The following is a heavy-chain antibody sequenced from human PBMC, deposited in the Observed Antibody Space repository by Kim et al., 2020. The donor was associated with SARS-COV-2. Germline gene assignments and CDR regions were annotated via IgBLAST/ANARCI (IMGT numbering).Heavy chain of an antibody. Sequence: SETLSLTCAVYGGSFSGYYWSWIRQPPGKGLEWIGEINHSGSTNYNPSLKSRVTISVDTSKNQFSLKLSSVTAADTAVYYCARIKTIQLWLVDWGQGTLVTVSS. V-gene: IGHV4-34*01. CDR3: ARIKTIQLWLVD. D-gene: IGHD5-18*01. J-gene: IGHJ4*02. CDR2: INHSGST. CDR1: GGSFSGYY.